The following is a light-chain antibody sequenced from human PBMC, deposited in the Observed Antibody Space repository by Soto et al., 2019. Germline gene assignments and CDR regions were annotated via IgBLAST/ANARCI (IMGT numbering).Light chain of an antibody. J-gene: IGLJ3*02. CDR2: DVS. V-gene: IGLV2-14*01. Sequence: QSALTQPASVSGSPGQSITISCTGTRSDVGGYDYVSWYQQHPGKAPKLMIYDVSNRPSGVADRFSGSKSGNTASLTISGLQAEDEADYYCCSYINTNTPRVFGGGTKLTVL. CDR3: CSYINTNTPRV. CDR1: RSDVGGYDY.